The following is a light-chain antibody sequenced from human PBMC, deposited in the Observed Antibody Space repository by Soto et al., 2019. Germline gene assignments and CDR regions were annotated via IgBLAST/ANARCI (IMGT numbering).Light chain of an antibody. V-gene: IGLV1-44*01. CDR1: SSNIGTSS. J-gene: IGLJ1*01. Sequence: QSALSQPPSACGTPGQTVTISCSGSSSNIGTSSVHWYKHLPGTAPKPLIYTNDQRPSGVPDRFSGSKSGTSASLAISGLQSEDEADYYCAVWDDSLNGHVFGAGTKSPS. CDR3: AVWDDSLNGHV. CDR2: TND.